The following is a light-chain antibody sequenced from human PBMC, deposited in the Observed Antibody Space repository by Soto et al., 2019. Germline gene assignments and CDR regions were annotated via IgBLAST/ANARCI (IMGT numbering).Light chain of an antibody. CDR2: EAS. Sequence: DIQMTQSPSTLSVSVGDRVTITCRASQTVSSCLGWYQQKPGQAPKLLIYEASTLKTGVPSRFSGSGSGTEFTLTIRSLQPDDFATYYCQHYNSYSEAFGQGTKVDIK. V-gene: IGKV1-5*03. J-gene: IGKJ1*01. CDR3: QHYNSYSEA. CDR1: QTVSSC.